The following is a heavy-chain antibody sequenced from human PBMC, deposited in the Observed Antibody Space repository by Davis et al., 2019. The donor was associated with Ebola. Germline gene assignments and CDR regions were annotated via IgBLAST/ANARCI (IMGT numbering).Heavy chain of an antibody. D-gene: IGHD3-22*01. CDR2: IIPILGIA. V-gene: IGHV1-69*04. J-gene: IGHJ6*02. CDR3: ARDPAIALYYYYGMDV. Sequence: SVKVSCKASGYTFTSYDINWVRQATGQGLEWMGRIIPILGIANYAQKFQGRVTITADKSTSTAYMELSSLRSEDTAVYYCARDPAIALYYYYGMDVWGQGTTVTVSS. CDR1: GYTFTSYD.